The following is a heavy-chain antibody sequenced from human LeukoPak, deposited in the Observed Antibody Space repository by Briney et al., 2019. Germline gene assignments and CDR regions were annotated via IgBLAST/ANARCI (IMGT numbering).Heavy chain of an antibody. CDR3: ARTIIIPRYYGFDV. Sequence: SETLSLTCTVSGGSISSYYWSWIRQPPGKGLEWIGYIYYSGSTYYNPSLNGRVTMSVDTSKNLLSLTLTSVTAADTAVYYCARTIIIPRYYGFDVWGQGTTVTVSS. CDR2: IYYSGST. J-gene: IGHJ6*02. CDR1: GGSISSYY. V-gene: IGHV4-59*08. D-gene: IGHD3-10*01.